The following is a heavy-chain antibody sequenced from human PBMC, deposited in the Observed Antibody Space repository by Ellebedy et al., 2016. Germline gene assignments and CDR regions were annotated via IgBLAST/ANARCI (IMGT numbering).Heavy chain of an antibody. V-gene: IGHV4-31*03. D-gene: IGHD1/OR15-1a*01. Sequence: SETLSLTCSVSGGSINNGAYYWSWIRQHPGKGLEWIGYIYYTGSTFYNPSLKSRVTISLDTSENQFYLRMTSVPAADTAVYFCARGGPGGRNKAARTWGQGILVTVSS. CDR3: ARGGPGGRNKAART. CDR2: IYYTGST. J-gene: IGHJ5*02. CDR1: GGSINNGAYY.